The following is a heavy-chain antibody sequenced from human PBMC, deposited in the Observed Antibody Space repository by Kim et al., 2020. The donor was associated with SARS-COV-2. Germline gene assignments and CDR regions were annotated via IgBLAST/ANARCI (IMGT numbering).Heavy chain of an antibody. CDR2: ISYDGSNK. J-gene: IGHJ3*02. CDR1: GFTFSSYA. V-gene: IGHV3-30-3*01. CDR3: ARASYYDSTYAFDI. Sequence: GGSLRLSCAASGFTFSSYAMHWVRQAPGKGLEWVAVISYDGSNKYYADSVKGRFTISRDNSKNTLYLQMNSLRAEDTAVYYCARASYYDSTYAFDIWGQGTMVTVSS. D-gene: IGHD3-22*01.